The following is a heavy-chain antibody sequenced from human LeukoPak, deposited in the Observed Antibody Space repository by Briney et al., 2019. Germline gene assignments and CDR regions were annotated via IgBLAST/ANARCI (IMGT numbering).Heavy chain of an antibody. V-gene: IGHV3-66*01. Sequence: PGGSLRLSCAASGFTFNSFAMNWVRQTPGKGLEWVSVIYSGGSTYYADSVKGRFTISRDNSKNTLYLQMNSLRAEDTAVYYCARDRDYGYNWFDPWGQGTLVTVSS. J-gene: IGHJ5*02. CDR1: GFTFNSFA. CDR3: ARDRDYGYNWFDP. CDR2: IYSGGST. D-gene: IGHD4-17*01.